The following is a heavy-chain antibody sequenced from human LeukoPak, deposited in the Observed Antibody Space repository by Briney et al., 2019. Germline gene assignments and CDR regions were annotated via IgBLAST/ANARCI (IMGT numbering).Heavy chain of an antibody. D-gene: IGHD6-25*01. CDR2: INSDGSST. V-gene: IGHV3-74*01. CDR1: GFTFSGFW. Sequence: GGSLRLSCTASGFTFSGFWMHWVRQAPGKGLVWVSRINSDGSSTSYADSVKGRFTISRDNAKNTLYLQMNSLGAEDTAVYYCARRSAAKDAFDIWGQGTMVTVSS. J-gene: IGHJ3*02. CDR3: ARRSAAKDAFDI.